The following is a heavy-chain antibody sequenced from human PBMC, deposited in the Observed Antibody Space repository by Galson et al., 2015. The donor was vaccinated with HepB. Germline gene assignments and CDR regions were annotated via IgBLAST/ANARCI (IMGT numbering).Heavy chain of an antibody. V-gene: IGHV3-15*07. J-gene: IGHJ6*03. Sequence: SLRLSCAASGFTFSNAWMNWVRQAPGKGLEWVGRIKSKTDGGATDYAAPVKGRFTISRDDSKNTLYLQMNSLKTEDTAVYYCTTEIGIFGPQRYYYYMDVWGKGTTVTVSS. D-gene: IGHD3-3*01. CDR2: IKSKTDGGAT. CDR3: TTEIGIFGPQRYYYYMDV. CDR1: GFTFSNAW.